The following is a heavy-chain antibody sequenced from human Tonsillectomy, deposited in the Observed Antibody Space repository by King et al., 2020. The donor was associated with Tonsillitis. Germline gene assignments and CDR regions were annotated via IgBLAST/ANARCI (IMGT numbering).Heavy chain of an antibody. J-gene: IGHJ6*02. CDR1: GYTFTSYG. D-gene: IGHD1-1*01. CDR3: AREGWYRDYYYGMDV. Sequence: QLVQSGAEVKKPGASVKVSCKASGYTFTSYGISWVRQAPGQGLEWMGWISAYNGNTNYAQKFQGRVPMTTATSTTTAYMELRSLRSDDTAVYYCAREGWYRDYYYGMDVWGQGTTVTVSS. CDR2: ISAYNGNT. V-gene: IGHV1-18*04.